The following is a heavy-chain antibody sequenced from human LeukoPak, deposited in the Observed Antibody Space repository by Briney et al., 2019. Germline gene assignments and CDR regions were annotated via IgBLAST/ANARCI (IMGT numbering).Heavy chain of an antibody. J-gene: IGHJ6*03. D-gene: IGHD3-16*01. Sequence: PGGTLRLSCAPSGFTFSSYPMSRVREAPGKGLEGFSAISGSGGSTYYADSMKGRFTISRDNSKNTLYLQMNSLRAEDTAVYYCAKLGGQEVYNYYVGVWGKGTTVAVSS. CDR1: GFTFSSYP. CDR3: AKLGGQEVYNYYVGV. V-gene: IGHV3-23*01. CDR2: ISGSGGST.